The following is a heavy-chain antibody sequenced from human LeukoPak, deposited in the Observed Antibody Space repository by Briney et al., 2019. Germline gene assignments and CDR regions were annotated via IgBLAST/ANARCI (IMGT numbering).Heavy chain of an antibody. J-gene: IGHJ4*02. CDR3: ATSRVFDF. CDR1: GFTFSDYF. Sequence: GGSLRLSCAASGFTFSDYFMNWIRQAPGKGPEWLSFINSDGNNIYYRVSVKGRFTISRDNAKKTLYLEMNNLRVDDTAIYYCATSRVFDFWGQGTLVAVSS. CDR2: INSDGNNI. V-gene: IGHV3-11*04.